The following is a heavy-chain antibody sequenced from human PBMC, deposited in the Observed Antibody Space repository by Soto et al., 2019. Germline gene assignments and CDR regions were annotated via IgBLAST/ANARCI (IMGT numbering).Heavy chain of an antibody. CDR1: GYTFTSYD. CDR2: MTPNSGNT. J-gene: IGHJ4*02. V-gene: IGHV1-8*01. Sequence: QVQLVQSGAEVKKPGASVKVYCKASGYTFTSYDINWVRQATGQGLEWMGWMTPNSGNTGYAQKFQGRATMTRNTSISTAYMELSSLGSEEPAVYYCARLQWLTYWGQVTLVTVSS. D-gene: IGHD6-19*01. CDR3: ARLQWLTY.